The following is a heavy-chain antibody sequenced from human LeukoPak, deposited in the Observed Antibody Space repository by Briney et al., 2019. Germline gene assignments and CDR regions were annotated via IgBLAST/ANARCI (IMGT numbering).Heavy chain of an antibody. CDR3: ARQRWGSGSLNWFDP. J-gene: IGHJ5*02. CDR1: GFTFDDYA. CDR2: ISWSSGSI. D-gene: IGHD5-24*01. Sequence: GGSLRLSCAASGFTFDDYAMHWVRQAPGKGLEWVSGISWSSGSIGYADSVKGRFTISRDNAKNSLYLQMNSLRPEDTAVYYCARQRWGSGSLNWFDPWGQGTLVTVSS. V-gene: IGHV3-9*01.